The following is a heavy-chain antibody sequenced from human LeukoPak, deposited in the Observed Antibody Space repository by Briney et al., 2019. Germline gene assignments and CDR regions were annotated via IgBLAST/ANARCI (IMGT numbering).Heavy chain of an antibody. J-gene: IGHJ6*02. CDR1: GYNFAGYA. CDR3: ARSADHDFWSGYSPLELDYGMDV. Sequence: ASVKVSCKASGYNFAGYAMHWVRQAPGQGPEWMGRINPNSGGTNYAQDFQGRVTMTRDTSISTAYMELSRLRSDDTAVYYCARSADHDFWSGYSPLELDYGMDVWGQGTTVTVSS. D-gene: IGHD3-3*01. V-gene: IGHV1-2*06. CDR2: INPNSGGT.